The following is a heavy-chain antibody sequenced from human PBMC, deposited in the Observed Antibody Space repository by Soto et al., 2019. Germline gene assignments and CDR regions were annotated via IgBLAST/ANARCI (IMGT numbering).Heavy chain of an antibody. CDR2: IKQDGSEQ. CDR1: GFTFSSYW. J-gene: IGHJ3*01. CDR3: ARDQLYYNDISGRPLNAFDV. D-gene: IGHD3-22*01. V-gene: IGHV3-7*01. Sequence: LRLSCAASGFTFSSYWMSWVRQVPGKGLEWVANIKQDGSEQYYVDSVMGRFTISRDNAKNSLYLQMNSLRAEDTAVYYCARDQLYYNDISGRPLNAFDVWGQGTMVTVSS.